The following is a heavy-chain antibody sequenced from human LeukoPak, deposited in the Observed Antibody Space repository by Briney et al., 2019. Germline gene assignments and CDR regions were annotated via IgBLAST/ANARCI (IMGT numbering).Heavy chain of an antibody. CDR2: IYYSGST. J-gene: IGHJ4*02. CDR1: GGSISSYY. Sequence: SETLSLTCTVSGGSISSYYWSWIRQPPGKGLEWIGHIYYSGSTNSKPSLKSRLTISIDTSKNQFSLRQSSVTSSDTAVYYCARGADGYSYGWGQGTLVTVSS. D-gene: IGHD5-18*01. CDR3: ARGADGYSYG. V-gene: IGHV4-59*01.